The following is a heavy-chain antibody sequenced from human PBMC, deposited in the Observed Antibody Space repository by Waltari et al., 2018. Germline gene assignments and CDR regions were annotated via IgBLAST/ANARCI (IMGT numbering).Heavy chain of an antibody. CDR3: ARRVGYCSGGSCYEYYFDY. CDR2: IYYSGRT. D-gene: IGHD2-15*01. CDR1: GGSISSSSYC. V-gene: IGHV4-39*01. Sequence: QLQLQESGPGLVKPSETLSLTCSVFGGSISSSSYCWGWIRPPPGKGLEWIGDIYYSGRTYYTPSLKSRVTISVDTSKNQFSLKLSSVTAADTAVYYCARRVGYCSGGSCYEYYFDYWGQGNMVTVFS. J-gene: IGHJ4*02.